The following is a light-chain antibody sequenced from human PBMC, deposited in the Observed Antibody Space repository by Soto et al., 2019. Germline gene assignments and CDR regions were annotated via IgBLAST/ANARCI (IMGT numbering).Light chain of an antibody. Sequence: EIVMTQSPATLSVSPGERATLSCRASQRFSSNLAWYQQKPGQAPSLLIYGASTRATGIPARFSGSGSGTEFTLTISSLQSEDFAVYYCQQYNNWPWTFGQGTKVEIK. J-gene: IGKJ1*01. CDR3: QQYNNWPWT. V-gene: IGKV3-15*01. CDR2: GAS. CDR1: QRFSSN.